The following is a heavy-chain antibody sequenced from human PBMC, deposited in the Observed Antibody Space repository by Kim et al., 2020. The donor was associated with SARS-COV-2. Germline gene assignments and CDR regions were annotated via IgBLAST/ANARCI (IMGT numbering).Heavy chain of an antibody. D-gene: IGHD4-17*01. CDR2: IYYSGSS. J-gene: IGHJ2*01. V-gene: IGHV4-39*01. CDR1: GGSISSSSYY. CDR3: ARHTTVTPEHFDL. Sequence: SETLSLTCAVSGGSISSSSYYWGWIRQPPGKGLEWIGSIYYSGSSFYNPSLKSRVTMSVDTSKSHFSLRLNSVTATDTAVYYCARHTTVTPEHFDLWGRGTLVTVSS.